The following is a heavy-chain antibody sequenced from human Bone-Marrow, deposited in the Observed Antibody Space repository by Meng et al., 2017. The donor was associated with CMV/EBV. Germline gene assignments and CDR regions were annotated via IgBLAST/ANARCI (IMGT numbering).Heavy chain of an antibody. Sequence: GESLKISCAASGFDFSNHIMNWVRQAPGKGLEWVSSISGSSTYTHYADSVKGRFTISRDNAKNSLYLQMNSLRAEDTAVYYCASALMVYAYEGPFDYWGQGTLVTVSS. D-gene: IGHD2-8*01. CDR3: ASALMVYAYEGPFDY. CDR2: ISGSSTYT. CDR1: GFDFSNHI. V-gene: IGHV3-21*01. J-gene: IGHJ4*02.